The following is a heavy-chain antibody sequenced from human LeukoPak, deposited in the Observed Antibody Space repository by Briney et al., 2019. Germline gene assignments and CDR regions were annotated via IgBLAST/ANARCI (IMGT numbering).Heavy chain of an antibody. J-gene: IGHJ5*02. CDR2: IKRKTDGGTT. D-gene: IGHD3-3*01. Sequence: GGSLRLSCAASGFTFSNAWMSWVRQAPGKGLEWVGRIKRKTDGGTTDYAAPVKGRFTISRDDSKNTLYLQMNSLKTEDTAVYYCTTDRDFWFDPWGQGTLVTVSS. V-gene: IGHV3-15*01. CDR1: GFTFSNAW. CDR3: TTDRDFWFDP.